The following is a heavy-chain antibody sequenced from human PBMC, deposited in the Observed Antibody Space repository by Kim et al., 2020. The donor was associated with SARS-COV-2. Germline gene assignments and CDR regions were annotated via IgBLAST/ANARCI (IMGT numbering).Heavy chain of an antibody. V-gene: IGHV3-23*01. CDR3: ARGVIMKLRGPRDYGMDV. D-gene: IGHD3-10*01. CDR1: GFTFSNHP. CDR2: IGGSGGST. J-gene: IGHJ6*02. Sequence: GGSLRLSCAGSGFTFSNHPMTWVRQPPGKGLEWVSGIGGSGGSTYHADAVKGRFTISRDNSENMLYLQMSGLRAEDTATYYCARGVIMKLRGPRDYGMDVWGQGTTVTVSS.